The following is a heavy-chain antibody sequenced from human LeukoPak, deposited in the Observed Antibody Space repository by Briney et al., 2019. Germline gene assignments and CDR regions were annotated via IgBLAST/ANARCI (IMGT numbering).Heavy chain of an antibody. CDR2: ISGSGGST. CDR1: GFTFSSYA. V-gene: IGHV3-23*01. Sequence: GGSLRLSCAASGFTFSSYAMSWVRQAPGKGLEWVSVISGSGGSTYYEDSVKGRFTISRDNSKTTLYLQMNSLRAEDTAVYYCAKGPGDYFDYWGQGTLVTVSS. J-gene: IGHJ4*02. CDR3: AKGPGDYFDY. D-gene: IGHD3-10*01.